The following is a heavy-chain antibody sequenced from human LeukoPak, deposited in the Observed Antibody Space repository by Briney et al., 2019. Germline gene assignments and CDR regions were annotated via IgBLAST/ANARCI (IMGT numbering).Heavy chain of an antibody. CDR1: GFTFSSYA. Sequence: GGSLRLSCAASGFTFSSYAMHWVRQAPGKGLEWVAVISYDGSNKYYADSVKGRFTISRDNSKNTLYLQMNSLRAEDTAVYYCARAFKPDYDFWSGSLYYYYYYGMDVWGQGTTVTVSS. D-gene: IGHD3-3*01. CDR3: ARAFKPDYDFWSGSLYYYYYYGMDV. CDR2: ISYDGSNK. V-gene: IGHV3-30*04. J-gene: IGHJ6*02.